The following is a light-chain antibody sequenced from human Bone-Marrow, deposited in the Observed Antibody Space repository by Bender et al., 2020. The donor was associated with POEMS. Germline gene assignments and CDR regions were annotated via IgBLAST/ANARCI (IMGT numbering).Light chain of an antibody. Sequence: QSALTQPASVSGSPGQSLTISCTGTSNDVGTYKFVSWYQQRPGEAPKLIIYEVTDRPSGVSDRFSGSKSGNTASLTISGLQGEDEADYYCSSYTSSSTVLFGGGTRLTVL. CDR3: SSYTSSSTVL. CDR2: EVT. J-gene: IGLJ2*01. CDR1: SNDVGTYKF. V-gene: IGLV2-14*01.